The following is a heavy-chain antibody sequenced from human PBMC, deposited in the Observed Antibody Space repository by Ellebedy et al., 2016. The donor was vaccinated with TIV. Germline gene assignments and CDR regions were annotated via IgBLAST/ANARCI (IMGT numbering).Heavy chain of an antibody. CDR3: AKDIGWELRGFDY. J-gene: IGHJ4*02. V-gene: IGHV3-23*01. CDR2: ISGSGGST. D-gene: IGHD1-26*01. Sequence: GESLKISCAASGFTFSSYAMSWVRQAPGKGLEWVSAISGSGGSTYYADSVKGRFTISRDNSKNTLYLQMNSLRAEDTAVYYCAKDIGWELRGFDYWGQGTLVTVSS. CDR1: GFTFSSYA.